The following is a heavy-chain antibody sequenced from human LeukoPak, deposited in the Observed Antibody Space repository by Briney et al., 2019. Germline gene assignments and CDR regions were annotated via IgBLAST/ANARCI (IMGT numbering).Heavy chain of an antibody. CDR3: ARLYADDAFDI. Sequence: GGSLRLSCAASGFTFSSYSMNWVRQAPGKGLEWVSSISSGSNYIYYADSVKGRFTISRDYAKNSLYLQMNSLGAEDTAIYYCARLYADDAFDIWGQGTMVTVSS. CDR1: GFTFSSYS. CDR2: ISSGSNYI. J-gene: IGHJ3*02. V-gene: IGHV3-21*01. D-gene: IGHD3-16*01.